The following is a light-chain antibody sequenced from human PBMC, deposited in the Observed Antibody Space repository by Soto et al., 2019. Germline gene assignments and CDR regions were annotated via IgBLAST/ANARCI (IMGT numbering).Light chain of an antibody. CDR1: QIVSGIY. V-gene: IGKV3-20*01. CDR2: SAS. CDR3: QQYSSLPRT. J-gene: IGKJ1*01. Sequence: EIVLTQSPATLSLSPGERATLSCRASQIVSGIYLAWYHQRPGQAPRVLIHSASSRATGIPDRFTGSGSGTDFTLTITRLEPEDFGVYYCQQYSSLPRTFGQGTKVEIK.